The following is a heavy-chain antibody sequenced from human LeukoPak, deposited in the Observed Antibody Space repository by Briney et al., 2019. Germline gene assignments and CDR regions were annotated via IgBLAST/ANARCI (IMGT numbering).Heavy chain of an antibody. CDR2: IYYSGST. CDR3: ARQNSGARLNV. V-gene: IGHV4-59*08. J-gene: IGHJ6*02. CDR1: GDSMSSHY. D-gene: IGHD6-25*01. Sequence: TSETLSLTCTVSGDSMSSHYWSWIRQPPGKGLEWIGHIYYSGSTDYNPSLKSRLTISVDTSKNQFSLQLSSVTAADTAVYFCARQNSGARLNVWGQGTTVTVSS.